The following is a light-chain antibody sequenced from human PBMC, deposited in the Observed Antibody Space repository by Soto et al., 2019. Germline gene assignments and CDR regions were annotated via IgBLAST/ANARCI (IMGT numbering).Light chain of an antibody. CDR2: GAS. CDR1: QSVSSNY. Sequence: EIVLTQSPGTLSLSPGERATLSCRASQSVSSNYLAWYQQKPGQAPRLLIYGASSRATGIPHRFSGSGSGTDFTLTISRLEPEDFAVYYCQQYGSSSWTFGQGTKVDIK. CDR3: QQYGSSSWT. V-gene: IGKV3-20*01. J-gene: IGKJ1*01.